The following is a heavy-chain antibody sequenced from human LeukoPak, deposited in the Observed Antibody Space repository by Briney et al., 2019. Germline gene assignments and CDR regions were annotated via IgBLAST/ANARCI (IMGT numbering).Heavy chain of an antibody. CDR3: AREGPGIAAAVNFDY. D-gene: IGHD6-13*01. CDR1: GGSISSSSYY. V-gene: IGHV4-39*07. Sequence: SETLSLTCTVSGGSISSSSYYWGWIRQPPGKGLEWIGSIYYSGSTYYNPSLKSRVTISVDTSKNQFSLKLSSVTAADTAVYYCAREGPGIAAAVNFDYWGQGTLVTVSS. CDR2: IYYSGST. J-gene: IGHJ4*02.